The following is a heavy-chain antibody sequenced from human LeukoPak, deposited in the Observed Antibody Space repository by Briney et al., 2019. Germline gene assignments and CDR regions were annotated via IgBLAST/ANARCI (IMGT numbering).Heavy chain of an antibody. V-gene: IGHV1-18*01. D-gene: IGHD3-10*01. Sequence: SVKLSCKASGYTFTSYGISWVRQAPGQRLESMGWISAYIGNTNYAQTLQGRVTMPTDTSTSTAYMKLRSVSSADTAVYYCARGPTSRFITMAIYFDYWGQGTLVTVSS. CDR3: ARGPTSRFITMAIYFDY. CDR2: ISAYIGNT. CDR1: GYTFTSYG. J-gene: IGHJ4*02.